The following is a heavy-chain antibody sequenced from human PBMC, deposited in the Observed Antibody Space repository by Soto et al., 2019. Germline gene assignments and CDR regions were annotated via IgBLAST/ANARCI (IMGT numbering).Heavy chain of an antibody. CDR1: GFTFRNFV. D-gene: IGHD2-21*01. CDR2: IRGTGGET. V-gene: IGHV3-23*01. J-gene: IGHJ4*02. Sequence: EVELLESGGGIVQPGGSLRVSCVASGFTFRNFVMSWVRKAPGKGLEWVSAIRGTGGETFYADSVRGRFTISRDNSKNKLYLQMNSLRDDDTALYFCAQDRGWGVVSPSHDYWGQGTLVTVSS. CDR3: AQDRGWGVVSPSHDY.